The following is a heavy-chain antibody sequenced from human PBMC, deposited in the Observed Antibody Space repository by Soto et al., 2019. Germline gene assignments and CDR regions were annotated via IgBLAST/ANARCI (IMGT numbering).Heavy chain of an antibody. J-gene: IGHJ5*02. CDR3: ARNGGSSWYWFDP. Sequence: QVQLVQSGAEVKKPGSSVKVSCKASVGTFSSYTISWVRQAPGQGLEWMGRIIPILGIANYAQKFQGRVTSTADKSTSTAYMELSRLRSEDTAVYYCARNGGSSWYWFDPWGQGTLVTVSS. CDR1: VGTFSSYT. D-gene: IGHD6-13*01. CDR2: IIPILGIA. V-gene: IGHV1-69*02.